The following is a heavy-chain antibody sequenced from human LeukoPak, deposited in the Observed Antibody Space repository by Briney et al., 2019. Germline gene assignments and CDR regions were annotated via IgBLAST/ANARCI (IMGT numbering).Heavy chain of an antibody. D-gene: IGHD6-13*01. CDR1: GFTFSSYA. V-gene: IGHV3-64*01. CDR2: ISSNGGST. CDR3: ARDSRSGSSSWYVGYYYGMDV. J-gene: IGHJ6*02. Sequence: PGGSLRLSCAASGFTFSSYAMHWVRQAPGKGLEYVSAISSNGGSTYYANSVKGRFTISRDNSKNTLYLQMGSLRAEDMAVYYCARDSRSGSSSWYVGYYYGMDVWGQGTTVTVSS.